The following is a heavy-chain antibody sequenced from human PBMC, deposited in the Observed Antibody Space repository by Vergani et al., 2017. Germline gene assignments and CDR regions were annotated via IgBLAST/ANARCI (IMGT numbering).Heavy chain of an antibody. CDR2: ISAYNGNT. CDR1: GYTFTSYG. Sequence: QVQLVQSGAEVKKPGASVKVSCKASGYTFTSYGISWVRQAPGQGLEWMGWISAYNGNTNYAQQLQGRVTMTTDTSTSTAYMELSSLGSEDTAVYYCARGLVGDYVPNWFDPWGQGTLVTVSS. D-gene: IGHD4-17*01. CDR3: ARGLVGDYVPNWFDP. V-gene: IGHV1-18*01. J-gene: IGHJ5*02.